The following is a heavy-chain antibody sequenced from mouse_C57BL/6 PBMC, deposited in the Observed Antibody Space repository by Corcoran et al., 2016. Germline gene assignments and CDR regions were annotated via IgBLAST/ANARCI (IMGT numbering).Heavy chain of an antibody. Sequence: QVQLQQSGAELVKPGASVKISCKASGYAFSSYWMNWVKQRPGKGLEWIGQIYPGDGDTNYNGKFKGKATLTADKSSSTAYMQLSSLTSEDSAVYFCARSHDYDDWYFDVWGTGTTVTVSS. CDR3: ARSHDYDDWYFDV. CDR1: GYAFSSYW. J-gene: IGHJ1*03. D-gene: IGHD2-4*01. V-gene: IGHV1-80*01. CDR2: IYPGDGDT.